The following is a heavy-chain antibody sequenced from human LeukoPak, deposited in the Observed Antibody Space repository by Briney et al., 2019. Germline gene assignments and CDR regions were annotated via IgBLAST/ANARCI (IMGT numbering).Heavy chain of an antibody. D-gene: IGHD6-13*01. Sequence: SETLSLTCTVSGGSISSGSYYWSWIRQPAGKGLEWIGRIYTSGSTNYNPSLKSRVTISVDTSKNQFSLKLSSVTAADTAVYYCARAGSSSWFDYYYYMDVWSKGTTVTVSS. J-gene: IGHJ6*03. CDR3: ARAGSSSWFDYYYYMDV. V-gene: IGHV4-61*02. CDR1: GGSISSGSYY. CDR2: IYTSGST.